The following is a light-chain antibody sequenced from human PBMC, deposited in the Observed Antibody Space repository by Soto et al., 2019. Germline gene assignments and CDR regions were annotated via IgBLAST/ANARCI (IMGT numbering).Light chain of an antibody. J-gene: IGKJ1*01. CDR3: QQYGSSPWT. CDR2: GAS. Sequence: ESVLTQSPGNRSLSRGERATLCCRGSQSVSSSYLAWYQQKPGQAPRLLIYGASSRATGVPDRFSGSGSGTDVSLTISRLEPEDFAVYYCQQYGSSPWTFGHGTKVDIK. CDR1: QSVSSSY. V-gene: IGKV3-20*01.